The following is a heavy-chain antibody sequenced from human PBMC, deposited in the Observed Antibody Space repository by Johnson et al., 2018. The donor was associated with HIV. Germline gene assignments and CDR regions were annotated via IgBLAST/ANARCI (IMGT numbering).Heavy chain of an antibody. J-gene: IGHJ3*02. CDR1: GFTFSRYW. CDR3: ARGFDALDI. CDR2: IKQDGSEK. V-gene: IGHV3-7*05. Sequence: VQLVESGGGVVQPGRSLRLSCAASGFTFSRYWMSWVRQAPGKGLEWEASIKQDGSEKYYVDSVKGRFTISRDNAKNPLYMQMNSLRAEDTAVYYCARGFDALDIWGQGTMVTVSS.